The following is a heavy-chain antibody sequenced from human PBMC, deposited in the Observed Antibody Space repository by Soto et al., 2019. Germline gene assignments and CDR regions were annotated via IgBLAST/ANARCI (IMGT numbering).Heavy chain of an antibody. D-gene: IGHD3-3*01. Sequence: EVQLLESGGGLVQPGGSLRLSCAASGFTFSSYAMSWVRQAPGKGLEWVSAISGSGGSTYCADSVKGRFTISRDNSKNTRYLQMNSLRAEDTAVYYCAKHVQIFYYCYYMDVWGKGTTVTVSS. V-gene: IGHV3-23*01. CDR2: ISGSGGST. J-gene: IGHJ6*03. CDR3: AKHVQIFYYCYYMDV. CDR1: GFTFSSYA.